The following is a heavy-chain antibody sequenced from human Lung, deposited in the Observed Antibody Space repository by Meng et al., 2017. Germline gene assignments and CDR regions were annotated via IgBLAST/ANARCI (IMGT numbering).Heavy chain of an antibody. J-gene: IGHJ4*02. CDR3: ARGPTTMAHDFDY. D-gene: IGHD4-11*01. V-gene: IGHV4-34*01. CDR2: INHSGST. CDR1: GGSFSDYY. Sequence: GRLLRWCEGRLKPSETLSPTCVVSGGSFSDYYGSWIRQPPGKGLEWIGEINHSGSTNYTPSLESRATISVDTSQNNLSLKLSSVTAADSAVYYCARGPTTMAHDFDYWGQGTLVTVSS.